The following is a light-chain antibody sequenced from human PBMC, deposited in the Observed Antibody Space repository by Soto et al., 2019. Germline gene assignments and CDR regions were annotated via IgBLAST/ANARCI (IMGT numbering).Light chain of an antibody. V-gene: IGKV3-15*01. Sequence: DIVLTQSPATLSVSPWESSTLSCRASQIVSRALAWYQQLPGQAPRLLSYDSSTRATGVPARFSGSGSGTQFTLTISSLQSEDFAVYYCQQYNNWTTRYTFGQGTKLQI. CDR1: QIVSRA. CDR3: QQYNNWTTRYT. J-gene: IGKJ2*01. CDR2: DSS.